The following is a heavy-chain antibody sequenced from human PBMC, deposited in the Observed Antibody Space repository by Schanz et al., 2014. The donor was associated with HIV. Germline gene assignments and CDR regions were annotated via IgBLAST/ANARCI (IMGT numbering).Heavy chain of an antibody. V-gene: IGHV3-23*04. D-gene: IGHD5-18*01. Sequence: VQLGQSGGGVVQPGRSLRLSCAASGFTFSDYSMHWVRQAPGKALEWVSTISGSDGDTYYADSVKGRFTISRDNSRNALYLHMNSLRADDTAIYYCVKAYSSGFSGAGSWGQGALVTVSS. CDR2: ISGSDGDT. CDR3: VKAYSSGFSGAGS. J-gene: IGHJ5*02. CDR1: GFTFSDYS.